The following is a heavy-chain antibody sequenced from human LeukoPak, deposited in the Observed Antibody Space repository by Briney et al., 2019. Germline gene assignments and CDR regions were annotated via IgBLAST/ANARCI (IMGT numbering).Heavy chain of an antibody. CDR2: ISWNSGSI. CDR3: AKGLTTVTTWQDY. CDR1: GFTFDDYA. V-gene: IGHV3-9*01. D-gene: IGHD4-17*01. J-gene: IGHJ4*02. Sequence: GRSLRLSCAASGFTFDDYAMHWVRQAPGKGLEWVSGISWNSGSIGYADSVKGRFTISRDNAKNSLYLQMNSLRAEDTALYYCAKGLTTVTTWQDYWGQGTLVTVSS.